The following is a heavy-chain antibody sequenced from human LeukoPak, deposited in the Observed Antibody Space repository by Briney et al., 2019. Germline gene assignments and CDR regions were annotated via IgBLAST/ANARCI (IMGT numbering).Heavy chain of an antibody. CDR1: GFIFNNYG. CDR3: AKGSSGYFADR. J-gene: IGHJ5*02. V-gene: IGHV3-23*01. Sequence: GGSLRLSCAASGFIFNNYGLIWVRQAPGKGLEWVSAISNDGGGTQYADFVKGRFTISRDNSKHTLFLQMNSLRAEDTPLYFCAKGSSGYFADRWGQGTLVTVSS. CDR2: ISNDGGGT. D-gene: IGHD3-22*01.